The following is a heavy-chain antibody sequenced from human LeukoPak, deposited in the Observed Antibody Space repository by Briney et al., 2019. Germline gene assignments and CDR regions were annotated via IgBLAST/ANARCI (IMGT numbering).Heavy chain of an antibody. CDR1: GDSVTSSY. D-gene: IGHD2-15*01. CDR3: ARLYCIFNGCYNH. CDR2: VSSDGTT. J-gene: IGHJ4*02. Sequence: PSETLSLTCSISGDSVTSSYWNWIRQPPGKGLEWIGYVSSDGTTNYIPSLRSRIVMSVDTAKNDISLNLTSVTAADTAIYYCARLYCIFNGCYNHWGRGILVTVSS. V-gene: IGHV4-59*08.